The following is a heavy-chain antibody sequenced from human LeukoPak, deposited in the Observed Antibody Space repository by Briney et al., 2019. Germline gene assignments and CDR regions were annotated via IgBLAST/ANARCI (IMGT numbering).Heavy chain of an antibody. CDR2: ISWDGVST. V-gene: IGHV3-43*01. CDR1: GFTFDDYS. CDR3: AKSQGEIQLSLSVDY. Sequence: GGSLRLSCAASGFTFDDYSIHWVRQAPGKGLEWVSFISWDGVSTYYADSVKGRFTISRDNSKNSLYLKMNSLRAEDTAVYYCAKSQGEIQLSLSVDYWGQGTLVTVSS. J-gene: IGHJ4*02. D-gene: IGHD5-18*01.